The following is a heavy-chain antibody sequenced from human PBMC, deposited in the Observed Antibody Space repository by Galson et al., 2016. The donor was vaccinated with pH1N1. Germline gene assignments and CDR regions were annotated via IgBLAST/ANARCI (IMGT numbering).Heavy chain of an antibody. Sequence: SLRLSCAASGFTFSTYWMHWVRQAPGEGLVWVSRINTDGSDTTYADSVKGRFTVSRDNAKNTLYLQMNSLRAKDPAVYYCVRTDCVGGTCYPGSGWGQGTLVTVSS. D-gene: IGHD2-15*01. CDR2: INTDGSDT. CDR1: GFTFSTYW. V-gene: IGHV3-74*01. CDR3: VRTDCVGGTCYPGSG. J-gene: IGHJ4*02.